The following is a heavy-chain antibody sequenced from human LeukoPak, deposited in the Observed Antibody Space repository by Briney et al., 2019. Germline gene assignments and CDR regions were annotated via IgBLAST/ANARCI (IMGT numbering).Heavy chain of an antibody. CDR3: ARVRSAGGWTFDH. CDR1: GFTFSDYY. J-gene: IGHJ4*02. CDR2: ISSSSSTI. V-gene: IGHV3-11*01. D-gene: IGHD3/OR15-3a*01. Sequence: GGSLRLSCAASGFTFSDYYMTWIRQAPGKGLEWISYISSSSSTIYYADSVKGRFTISRDNAKNSLYLQMNSLRAEDTAVYYCARVRSAGGWTFDHWGQGTLVTVSS.